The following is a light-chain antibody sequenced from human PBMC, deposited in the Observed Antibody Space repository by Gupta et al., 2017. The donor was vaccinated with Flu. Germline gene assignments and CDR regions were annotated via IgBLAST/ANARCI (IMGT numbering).Light chain of an antibody. CDR3: DAGDSSRDDEV. V-gene: IGLV1-51*01. CDR1: TSNVGNNY. J-gene: IGLJ3*02. Sequence: KATITCAGSTSNVGNNYVCWYQQLPGAAPSLLIYDKNRRPSGIPDRFSAAKYGTSATLDITGLQTGEEATYYCDAGDSSRDDEVFGGGTKLTVL. CDR2: DKN.